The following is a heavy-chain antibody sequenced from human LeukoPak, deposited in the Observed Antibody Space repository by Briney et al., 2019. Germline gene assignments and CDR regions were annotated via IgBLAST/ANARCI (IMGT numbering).Heavy chain of an antibody. D-gene: IGHD5-24*01. J-gene: IGHJ4*02. CDR1: GYTFTGYY. CDR2: INPNSGGT. Sequence: ASVKLSCKASGYTFTGYYMHWGRQAPGPPGEWMGRINPNSGGTNSAQKFQGGVTMTRDTSISTAYMELSRLRSDDTAVYYCARAGRGLHPPFDYCGEGTLVTVSS. V-gene: IGHV1-2*06. CDR3: ARAGRGLHPPFDY.